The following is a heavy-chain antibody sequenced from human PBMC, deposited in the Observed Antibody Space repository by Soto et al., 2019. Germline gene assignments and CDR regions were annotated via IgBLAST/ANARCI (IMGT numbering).Heavy chain of an antibody. CDR3: ASIPTFMVLTPRDF. Sequence: EVHFLESGGGLVQPGGSLRLSCATSGLDFSGFSMNWVRQAPGKGLEWVSSISISSTITYHADSVKGRFTISRDNSKSTLYLQMDSLTVEDTAFYYCASIPTFMVLTPRDFCGRGTPVTVSA. CDR1: GLDFSGFS. J-gene: IGHJ4*02. CDR2: ISISSTIT. V-gene: IGHV3-23*01. D-gene: IGHD2-21*02.